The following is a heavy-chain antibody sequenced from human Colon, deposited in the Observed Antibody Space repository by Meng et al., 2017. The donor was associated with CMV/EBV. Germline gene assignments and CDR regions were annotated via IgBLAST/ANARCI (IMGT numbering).Heavy chain of an antibody. CDR3: ARSLSGSSWSS. Sequence: SVKVSCKASGGTSSSYAIHWVRQAPGQGLEWMGRIIPIVDKVDYAQKFQGRATISADKSTGTVYMELRSLRSEDTAMFYCARSLSGSSWSSWGQGTLVTVSS. CDR1: GGTSSSYA. V-gene: IGHV1-69*04. J-gene: IGHJ4*02. D-gene: IGHD6-13*01. CDR2: IIPIVDKV.